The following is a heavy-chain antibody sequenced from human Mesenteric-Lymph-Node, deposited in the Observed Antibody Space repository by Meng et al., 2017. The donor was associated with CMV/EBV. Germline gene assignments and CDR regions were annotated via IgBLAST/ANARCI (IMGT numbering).Heavy chain of an antibody. V-gene: IGHV3-23*01. Sequence: GESLKISCAVSGGSIVSSNYMSWVRQAPGKGLEWVSSISGSGDTYYVDSVKGRFTISRDNSKNTLYLQMNSLRVEDTAVYYCAKKYYDFWSGYPYYFHYWGQGTLVTVSS. J-gene: IGHJ4*02. CDR2: ISGSGDT. D-gene: IGHD3-3*01. CDR1: GGSIVSSNY. CDR3: AKKYYDFWSGYPYYFHY.